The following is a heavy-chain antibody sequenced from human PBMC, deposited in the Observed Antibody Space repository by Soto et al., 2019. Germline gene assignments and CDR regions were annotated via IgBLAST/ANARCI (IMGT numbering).Heavy chain of an antibody. D-gene: IGHD4-17*01. Sequence: QVHLVQSGAEVKKPGASVKVSCKASGYTFTSYDINWVRQANGQGLDWLGWMNPNSGNTGNAQKLQGRVTVTWKTSISPAYMELRRPRSEDPAVYYCARSTNDYGDRHRGQGALVTVSS. CDR1: GYTFTSYD. J-gene: IGHJ4*02. CDR3: ARSTNDYGDRH. V-gene: IGHV1-8*01. CDR2: MNPNSGNT.